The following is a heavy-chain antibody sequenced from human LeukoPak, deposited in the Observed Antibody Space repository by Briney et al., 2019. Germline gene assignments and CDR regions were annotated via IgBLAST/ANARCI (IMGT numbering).Heavy chain of an antibody. Sequence: GRSLRLSCAASGFTFSSYSMNWVRQAPGKGLEWVSYISSSSRTIYYADSVKGRFTISRDNAKNSLYLQMNSLRDEDTAVYYCARVPIYYDSSGYYPDWYFDLWGRGTLVTVSS. V-gene: IGHV3-48*02. J-gene: IGHJ2*01. D-gene: IGHD3-22*01. CDR3: ARVPIYYDSSGYYPDWYFDL. CDR1: GFTFSSYS. CDR2: ISSSSRTI.